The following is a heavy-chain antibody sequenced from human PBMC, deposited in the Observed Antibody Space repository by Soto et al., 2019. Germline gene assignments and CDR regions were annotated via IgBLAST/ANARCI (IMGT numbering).Heavy chain of an antibody. CDR1: GYTFTSYG. V-gene: IGHV1-18*01. CDR2: ISAYNGNT. D-gene: IGHD3-3*01. J-gene: IGHJ6*03. CDR3: ARDGRFGVVKVNYMDV. Sequence: ASVKVSCKASGYTFTSYGISWVRQDPGQGLEWMGWISAYNGNTNYAQKLQGRVTMTTDTSTSTAYMELRSLRSDDTAVYYCARDGRFGVVKVNYMDVWGKGTTVTVSS.